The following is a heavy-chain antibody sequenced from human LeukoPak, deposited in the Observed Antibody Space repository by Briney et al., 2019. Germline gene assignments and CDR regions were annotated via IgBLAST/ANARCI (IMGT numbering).Heavy chain of an antibody. V-gene: IGHV3-23*01. D-gene: IGHD2-15*01. CDR1: GFTLTNHG. Sequence: GGSLRLSCAVSGFTLTNHGVSWVRQAPGKGLEWVSIITGTGGKYYGDSVRGRFVLSRDNFKNTVYMQMSSLRAEDTATYYCAKDYCRDGNCPFPFLDSWGQGTLVTVSS. CDR3: AKDYCRDGNCPFPFLDS. CDR2: ITGTGGK. J-gene: IGHJ4*02.